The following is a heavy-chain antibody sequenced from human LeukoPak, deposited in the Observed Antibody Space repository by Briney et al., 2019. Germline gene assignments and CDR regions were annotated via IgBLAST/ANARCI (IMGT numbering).Heavy chain of an antibody. CDR2: INPNSGGT. CDR1: GYTFTGYY. V-gene: IGHV1-2*02. J-gene: IGHJ6*03. CDR3: ARQVRMGASPADYYYYMDV. Sequence: GASVKVSCKASGYTFTGYYMHWVRQAPGQGLEWMGWINPNSGGTNYAQKFQGRVTMTRDTSISTAYMELSRLRSDDTAVYYCARQVRMGASPADYYYYMDVWGKGTTVTVSS. D-gene: IGHD1-26*01.